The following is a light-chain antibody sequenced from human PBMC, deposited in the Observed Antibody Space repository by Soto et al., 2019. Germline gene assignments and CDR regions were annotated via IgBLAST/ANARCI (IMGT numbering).Light chain of an antibody. CDR1: QSVSSSY. CDR3: QQYNNWPCT. Sequence: EIVMTQSPATLSVSPGESATLSCRASQSVSSSYLAWYQQKPGQAPRFLIYGTSSRATGIPDRFSGSGSGTEFTLTISSLQSEDFAVYYCQQYNNWPCTFGQGTKVDI. J-gene: IGKJ1*01. CDR2: GTS. V-gene: IGKV3D-15*01.